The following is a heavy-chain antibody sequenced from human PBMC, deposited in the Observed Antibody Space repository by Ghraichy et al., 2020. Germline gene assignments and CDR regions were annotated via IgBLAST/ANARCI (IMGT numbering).Heavy chain of an antibody. J-gene: IGHJ4*02. V-gene: IGHV3-23*01. Sequence: GESLNISCAVSGFTFSNYAMNWVRQAPGKGLEWVLTISSTGGTTYFADSVKGRFTISRDNSRNTLYLQMNSLRAEDTAVYYCAKSFGHLPGPYDYWGQGTLVTVSS. CDR1: GFTFSNYA. D-gene: IGHD3-10*01. CDR3: AKSFGHLPGPYDY. CDR2: ISSTGGTT.